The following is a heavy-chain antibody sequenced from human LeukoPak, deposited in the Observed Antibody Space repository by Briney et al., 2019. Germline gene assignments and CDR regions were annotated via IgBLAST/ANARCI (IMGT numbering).Heavy chain of an antibody. J-gene: IGHJ4*02. CDR3: ARDHAYRADY. D-gene: IGHD2-2*01. V-gene: IGHV3-66*01. CDR2: LYSGGDT. CDR1: RLTVSSNY. Sequence: GGSLRLSCAASRLTVSSNYMSWVRQAPGKGLEWVSVLYSGGDTYYADSVKGRFTISRDNAKNSLYLQMSSLTAEDTAIYYCARDHAYRADYWGQGTLVTVSS.